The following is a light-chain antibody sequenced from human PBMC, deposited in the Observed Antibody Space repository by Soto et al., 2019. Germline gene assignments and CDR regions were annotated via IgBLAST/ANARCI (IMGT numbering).Light chain of an antibody. V-gene: IGKV1-12*01. Sequence: DIQMTQSPSSVSASVGDRVTITCRASRDIGNRLSWFRHKPGKAHQLLIQTAATLLRETPSRFSGSGAGTYFLLCINCRQPEDFAPYYCLQASNFPRTFGPGTKVDI. J-gene: IGKJ1*01. CDR2: TAA. CDR1: RDIGNR. CDR3: LQASNFPRT.